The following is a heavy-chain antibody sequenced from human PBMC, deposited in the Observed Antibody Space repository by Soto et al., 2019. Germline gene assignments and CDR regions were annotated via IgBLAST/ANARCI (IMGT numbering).Heavy chain of an antibody. CDR1: GYTFTSYD. CDR2: MNPNSGNT. V-gene: IGHV1-8*01. J-gene: IGHJ6*03. Sequence: ASVKVSCKASGYTFTSYDINWVRQATGQGLEWMGWMNPNSGNTGYAQKFQGRVTMTRNTSISTAYMELSSLRSEDTAVYYCARVGGYCSGGSCYWGHYYYYYMDVWGKGTTVTVSS. D-gene: IGHD2-15*01. CDR3: ARVGGYCSGGSCYWGHYYYYYMDV.